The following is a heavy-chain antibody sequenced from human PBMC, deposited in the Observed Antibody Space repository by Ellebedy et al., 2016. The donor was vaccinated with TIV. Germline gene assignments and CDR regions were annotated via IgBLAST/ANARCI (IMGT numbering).Heavy chain of an antibody. J-gene: IGHJ3*02. D-gene: IGHD2-21*01. V-gene: IGHV3-74*01. CDR2: INDDGNRI. Sequence: GESLKLSCAASGFPFTNYAIHWVRQGPGKGLVWVSHINDDGNRITYADSVKGRFAISRDIARNTLFLQMDSLRAEDTAVDYCVRDRMGATYTFDMWGQGTMVTVSS. CDR3: VRDRMGATYTFDM. CDR1: GFPFTNYA.